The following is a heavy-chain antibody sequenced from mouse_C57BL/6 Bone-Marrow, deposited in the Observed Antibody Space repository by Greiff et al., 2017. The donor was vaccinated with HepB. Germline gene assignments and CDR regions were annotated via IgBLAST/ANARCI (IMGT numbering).Heavy chain of an antibody. J-gene: IGHJ3*01. CDR3: ASPYYYGSSWGFAY. CDR2: ISNGGGST. V-gene: IGHV5-12*01. Sequence: EVKLQESGGGLVQPGGSLKLSCAASGFTFSDYYMYWVRQTPEKRLEWVAYISNGGGSTYYPDTVKGRFTISRDNAKNTLYLQMSRLKSEDTAMYYCASPYYYGSSWGFAYWGQGTLVTVSA. CDR1: GFTFSDYY. D-gene: IGHD1-1*01.